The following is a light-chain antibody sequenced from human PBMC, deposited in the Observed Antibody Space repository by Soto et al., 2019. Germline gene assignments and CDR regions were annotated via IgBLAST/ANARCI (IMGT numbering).Light chain of an antibody. CDR3: QQSYTTLRT. Sequence: DIQMTQSPSSLSASVGDRVTITCRASQNINHYLNWYQFKPEKAPKLLIYSTSNLRSGVPPRFSGNGSATEFTLTISTLQPEDSATYYRQQSYTTLRTFGQGSKLEIK. J-gene: IGKJ2*01. CDR1: QNINHY. CDR2: STS. V-gene: IGKV1-39*01.